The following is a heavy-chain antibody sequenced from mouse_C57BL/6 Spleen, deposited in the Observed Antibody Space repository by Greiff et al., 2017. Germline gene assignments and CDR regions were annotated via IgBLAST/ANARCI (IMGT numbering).Heavy chain of an antibody. D-gene: IGHD1-1*01. V-gene: IGHV1-50*01. CDR3: AIFYYGSSYYFDY. CDR2: IDPSDSYT. J-gene: IGHJ2*01. CDR1: GYTFTSYW. Sequence: QVQLKQPGAELVKPGASVKLSCKASGYTFTSYWMQWVKQRPGQGLEWIGEIDPSDSYTNYNQKFKGKATLTVDTSSSTAYMQLSSLTSEDSAVYYCAIFYYGSSYYFDYWGQGTTLTVSS.